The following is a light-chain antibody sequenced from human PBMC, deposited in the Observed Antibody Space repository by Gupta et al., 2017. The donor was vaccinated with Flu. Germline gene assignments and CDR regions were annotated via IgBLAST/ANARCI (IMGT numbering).Light chain of an antibody. CDR3: MQGTHWPWT. CDR1: QSLVYSEGNTY. V-gene: IGKV2-30*01. J-gene: IGKJ1*01. Sequence: DVVLTPSPLSLPVTLGQPASISCRSSQSLVYSEGNTYLNWFHQRPGQSPRRLIYKVSNRDSGVPDRFGGTGSGTDFTLKISRVEAEDVGIYYCMQGTHWPWTFGQGTKVEIK. CDR2: KVS.